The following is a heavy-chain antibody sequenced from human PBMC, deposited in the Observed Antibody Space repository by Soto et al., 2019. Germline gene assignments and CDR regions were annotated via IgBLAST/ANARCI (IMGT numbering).Heavy chain of an antibody. CDR3: ARDHYAAVAGTGVLDY. J-gene: IGHJ4*02. CDR2: IIPIFGTA. V-gene: IGHV1-69*01. CDR1: GGTFSSYA. Sequence: QVQLVQSGAEVKKPGSSVKVSCKASGGTFSSYAISWVRQAPGQGLEWMGGIIPIFGTANYAQKFQGRVTITADESTSTAYMELSRLRSEDTAVYYCARDHYAAVAGTGVLDYWGQGTLVTVSS. D-gene: IGHD6-19*01.